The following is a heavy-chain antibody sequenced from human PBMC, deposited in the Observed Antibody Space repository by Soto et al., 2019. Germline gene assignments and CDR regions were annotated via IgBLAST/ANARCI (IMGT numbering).Heavy chain of an antibody. CDR2: ISYDGSKK. Sequence: QVQLVESGGGVVQPGKSLRLSCAASGFAFSSYGIHWVRQAPGKGLEWVAGISYDGSKKYYADSVKGQFTISRDNSENTLRLQMDGLRADDTAVYYCAKDTYYHDTSGYYVFDYWGQGTLVTVSS. CDR1: GFAFSSYG. D-gene: IGHD3-22*01. J-gene: IGHJ4*02. CDR3: AKDTYYHDTSGYYVFDY. V-gene: IGHV3-30*18.